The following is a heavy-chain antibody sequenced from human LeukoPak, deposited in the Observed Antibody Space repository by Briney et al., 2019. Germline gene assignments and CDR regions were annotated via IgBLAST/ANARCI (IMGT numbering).Heavy chain of an antibody. Sequence: SETLSLTCAVYGGSFSGYYWSWIRQPPGKGREWIGEINHSGSTNYSPSLKSRVTISVDTSKNQFSLKLSSVTAADTAVYYCARQTGSGLFILPGGQGTLVTVSS. D-gene: IGHD3/OR15-3a*01. CDR3: ARQTGSGLFILP. V-gene: IGHV4-34*01. J-gene: IGHJ4*02. CDR2: INHSGST. CDR1: GGSFSGYY.